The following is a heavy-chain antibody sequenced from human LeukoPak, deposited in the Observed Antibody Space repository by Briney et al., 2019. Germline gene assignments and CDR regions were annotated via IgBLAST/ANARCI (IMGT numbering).Heavy chain of an antibody. D-gene: IGHD3-10*01. J-gene: IGHJ4*02. CDR3: AREVIPDY. CDR1: GFTFSSYG. CDR2: ISYDGSNK. V-gene: IGHV3-30*03. Sequence: PGGSLRLSCAASGFTFSSYGMHWVRQAPGKGLEWVAVISYDGSNKYYADSVKGRFTVSRDNSKNTLYLQMNSLRAEDTAVYYCAREVIPDYWGQGTLVTVSS.